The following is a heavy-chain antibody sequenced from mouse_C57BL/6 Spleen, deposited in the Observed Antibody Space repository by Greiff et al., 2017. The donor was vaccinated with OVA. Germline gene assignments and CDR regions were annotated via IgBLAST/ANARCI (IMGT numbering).Heavy chain of an antibody. CDR1: GYAFSSSW. Sequence: QVQLKQSGPELVKPGASVKISCKASGYAFSSSWMNWVKQRPGKGLEWIGRIYPGDGDTNYNGKFKGKATLTADKSSSTAYMQLSSLTSEDSAVYFCARGITTVLDWYFYVGGRGTTDTVHS. CDR2: IYPGDGDT. V-gene: IGHV1-82*01. J-gene: IGHJ1*03. D-gene: IGHD1-1*01. CDR3: ARGITTVLDWYFYV.